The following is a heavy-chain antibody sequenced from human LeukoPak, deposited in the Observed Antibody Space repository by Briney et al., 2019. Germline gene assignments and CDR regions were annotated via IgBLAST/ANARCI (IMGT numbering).Heavy chain of an antibody. Sequence: SETLSLTCTVSGGSISSSSYYWGWIRQPPGKGLEWIGSIYYSGSTYYNPSLKSRVTISVDTSKNQFSLNLSSVTAADTAVYYCARRRTTGTTGYFDYWGQGTLVTVSS. D-gene: IGHD1-1*01. V-gene: IGHV4-39*07. J-gene: IGHJ4*02. CDR2: IYYSGST. CDR3: ARRRTTGTTGYFDY. CDR1: GGSISSSSYY.